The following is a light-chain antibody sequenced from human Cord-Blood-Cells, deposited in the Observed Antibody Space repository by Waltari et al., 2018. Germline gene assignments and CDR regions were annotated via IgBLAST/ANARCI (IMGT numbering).Light chain of an antibody. CDR2: AGS. CDR3: QQSYSTSPWT. J-gene: IGKJ1*01. CDR1: QSISSY. V-gene: IGKV1-39*01. Sequence: DIQMTQSPSSLSASVGERVTISFRASQSISSYLNWYQQKPGKDPKLLIYAGSSLQSGVPSRFSSSGSVTDFTLTISSLQPEDFATYYCQQSYSTSPWTFGQGTKVEIK.